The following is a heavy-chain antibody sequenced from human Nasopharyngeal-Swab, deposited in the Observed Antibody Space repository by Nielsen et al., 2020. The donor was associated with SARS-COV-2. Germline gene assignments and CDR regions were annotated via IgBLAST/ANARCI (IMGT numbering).Heavy chain of an antibody. CDR1: GYTFTRYY. D-gene: IGHD3-10*01. J-gene: IGHJ6*02. V-gene: IGHV1-46*01. CDR3: ARDRTGVIISYYYYYGMDV. CDR2: INPGGGSA. Sequence: ASVKVSCKASGYTFTRYYIHWVRQAPGQGLEWMGIINPGGGSARYSQNFQGRVTMTRDTSTNTVYMELRSLRSDDTAVYYCARDRTGVIISYYYYYGMDVWGQGTTVTVSS.